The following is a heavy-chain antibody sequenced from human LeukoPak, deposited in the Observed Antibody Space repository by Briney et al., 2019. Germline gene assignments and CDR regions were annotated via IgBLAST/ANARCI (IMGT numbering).Heavy chain of an antibody. CDR1: TSSFSSYT. CDR3: ARDINPDHPMMADVDPDY. J-gene: IGHJ4*02. V-gene: IGHV3-21*06. CDR2: ISSSGRYI. Sequence: AGGSLTLSCADSTSSFSSYTMYWVRQTPGGGLEWVSAISSSGRYIYYADSVKGRCTISRDNAKNLLFLQMDSLRVDDTAMYYCARDINPDHPMMADVDPDYWGQGTLVTVSS. D-gene: IGHD5-24*01.